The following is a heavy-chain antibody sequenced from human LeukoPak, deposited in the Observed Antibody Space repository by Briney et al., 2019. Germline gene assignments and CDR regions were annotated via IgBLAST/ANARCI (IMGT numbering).Heavy chain of an antibody. CDR2: ISYDGGNK. V-gene: IGHV3-30*03. J-gene: IGHJ6*02. CDR3: ARDLIAAAGTGWHYYGMDV. Sequence: GGSLRLSCAASGFTFNSYAMHWVRQAPGKGLEWVARISYDGGNKYYGDCVKGRFTISRDNSKNTLYLQMNSLRVEDTAVYYCARDLIAAAGTGWHYYGMDVWGQGTTVTVSS. CDR1: GFTFNSYA. D-gene: IGHD6-13*01.